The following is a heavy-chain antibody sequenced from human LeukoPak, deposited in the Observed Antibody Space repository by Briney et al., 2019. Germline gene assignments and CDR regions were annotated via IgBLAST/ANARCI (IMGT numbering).Heavy chain of an antibody. CDR1: GYTFTSQG. CDR2: ISPYNGNT. CDR3: ARTSHESVLYWFDS. J-gene: IGHJ5*01. D-gene: IGHD3-16*01. Sequence: ASVKVSCKASGYTFTSQGISWVRQAPGQGLESMGWISPYNGNTNYAQKLQDRVTMTTDTSTSTAYMELRSLRSDDTAVYYCARTSHESVLYWFDSWGQGTLVTVSS. V-gene: IGHV1-18*01.